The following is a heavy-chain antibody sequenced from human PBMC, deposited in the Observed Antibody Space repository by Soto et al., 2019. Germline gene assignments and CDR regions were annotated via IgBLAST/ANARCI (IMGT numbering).Heavy chain of an antibody. V-gene: IGHV4-31*03. CDR2: IYYSGST. Sequence: QVQLQESGPGLVKPSQTLSLTCTVSGGSISSGGYYWSWIRQHPGKGLEWIGYIYYSGSTYYNPSLKSRVTISVDTSKNQFSLKLSSVTAADTAVYYCARVRGCSGGSCPRGPSPIQHWGQGTLVTVSS. D-gene: IGHD2-15*01. CDR3: ARVRGCSGGSCPRGPSPIQH. J-gene: IGHJ1*01. CDR1: GGSISSGGYY.